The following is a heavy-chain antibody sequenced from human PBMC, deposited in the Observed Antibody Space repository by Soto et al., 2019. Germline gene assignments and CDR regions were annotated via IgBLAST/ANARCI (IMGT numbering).Heavy chain of an antibody. Sequence: EVQLVEYGGGLVQSGGSLRLTCAASGFTFSRYTMNWVRQAPGKGLEWLSYISGGGGTMFYADSVKGRVTISRDNAKNSLYLQMDSLRAEDTAVYYCARDKSGSYSIDYWGQGTLVTVSS. V-gene: IGHV3-48*04. CDR3: ARDKSGSYSIDY. J-gene: IGHJ4*02. CDR1: GFTFSRYT. CDR2: ISGGGGTM. D-gene: IGHD1-26*01.